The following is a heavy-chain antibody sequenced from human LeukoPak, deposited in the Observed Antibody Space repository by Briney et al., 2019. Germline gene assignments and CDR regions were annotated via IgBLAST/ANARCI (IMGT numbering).Heavy chain of an antibody. CDR3: ARSTGFGYYYYMDV. J-gene: IGHJ6*03. Sequence: ASVKVSCKASGYTFTSYYMHWVRQAPGQGLEWMGIINPSGGSTSFAQKFQGRVTMTRDTSISTAYMELSRLRSDDTAVYYCARSTGFGYYYYMDVWGKGTTVTVSS. CDR1: GYTFTSYY. CDR2: INPSGGST. D-gene: IGHD3-10*01. V-gene: IGHV1-46*01.